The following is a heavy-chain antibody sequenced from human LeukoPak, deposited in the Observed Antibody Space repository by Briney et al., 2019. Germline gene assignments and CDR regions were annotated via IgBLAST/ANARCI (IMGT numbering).Heavy chain of an antibody. D-gene: IGHD3-10*01. CDR3: AKELWFGELSPFDY. V-gene: IGHV3-23*01. Sequence: GGSLRLSCAASGFTFSSYAMSWVRQAPGKGLEWVSTISGSGGSTYYADSVKSRFTISRVNSKNTLYLQMNSPRAEETAVYYCAKELWFGELSPFDYWGQGILVTVSS. CDR2: ISGSGGST. J-gene: IGHJ4*02. CDR1: GFTFSSYA.